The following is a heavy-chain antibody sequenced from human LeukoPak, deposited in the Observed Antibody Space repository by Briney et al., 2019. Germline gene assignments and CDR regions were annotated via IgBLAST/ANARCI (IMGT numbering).Heavy chain of an antibody. Sequence: SVKVSCKASGGTFSSYAISWVRQAPGQGLEWMGGIIPIFGTANYAQKFQGRVTITADKSTSTAYMELSSLRSEDTAVYYCASGKITIFGVALYYYYMDVWGKGTTVTVSS. J-gene: IGHJ6*03. CDR2: IIPIFGTA. V-gene: IGHV1-69*06. D-gene: IGHD3-3*01. CDR1: GGTFSSYA. CDR3: ASGKITIFGVALYYYYMDV.